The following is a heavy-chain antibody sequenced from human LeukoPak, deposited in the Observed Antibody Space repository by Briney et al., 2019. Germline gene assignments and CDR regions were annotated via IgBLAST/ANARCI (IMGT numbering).Heavy chain of an antibody. V-gene: IGHV3-74*01. CDR1: GFTFNRFW. J-gene: IGHJ3*02. D-gene: IGHD6-19*01. CDR3: AREDVDITVATSGAFDI. Sequence: GGSLRLSCAASGFTFNRFWMHWVRQAPGKGLVWVSRIISDGSSTNYADSVKGQFTISRDNAKNTLYLQTNSLRAEDTALYYCAREDVDITVATSGAFDIWGQGTMVTVSS. CDR2: IISDGSST.